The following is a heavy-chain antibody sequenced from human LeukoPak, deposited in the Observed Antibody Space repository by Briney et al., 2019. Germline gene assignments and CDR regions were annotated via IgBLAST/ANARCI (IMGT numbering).Heavy chain of an antibody. J-gene: IGHJ4*02. CDR2: VSESGGST. CDR3: TRAVSYSNVYYFDY. V-gene: IGHV3-23*01. Sequence: GGSLRLSCAASGFTFSTYAMGWVRQVPGKGLEWVSSVSESGGSTYYADSVKGRFTISRDNSKDTLSLQMNSLKTEDTAVYYCTRAVSYSNVYYFDYWGQGTLVTVSS. D-gene: IGHD3-10*01. CDR1: GFTFSTYA.